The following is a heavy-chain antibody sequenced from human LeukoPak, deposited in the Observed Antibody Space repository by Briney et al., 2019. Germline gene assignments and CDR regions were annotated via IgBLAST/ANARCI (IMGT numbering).Heavy chain of an antibody. CDR3: ASAWGASSPPRNWFDP. Sequence: GGSLRLSCAASGFTFSSYAMSWVRQAPGRGLEWVSSISSSSSYIYYADSVKGRFTISRDNAKNSLYLQMNSLRAEDTAVYYCASAWGASSPPRNWFDPWGQGTLVTVSS. V-gene: IGHV3-21*01. CDR1: GFTFSSYA. D-gene: IGHD3-16*01. J-gene: IGHJ5*02. CDR2: ISSSSSYI.